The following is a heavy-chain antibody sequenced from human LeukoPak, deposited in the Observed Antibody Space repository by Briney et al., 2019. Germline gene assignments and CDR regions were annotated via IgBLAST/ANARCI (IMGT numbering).Heavy chain of an antibody. Sequence: GASVKVSCKASGYTFTGHYMHWVRQAPGQGLEWMGWINPNSGGTNYAQKFQGRVTMTRDTSISTAYMELSRLRSDDTAVYYCARDSGERGSGSYLIAYWGQGTLATVSS. CDR1: GYTFTGHY. V-gene: IGHV1-2*02. CDR2: INPNSGGT. D-gene: IGHD3-10*01. J-gene: IGHJ4*02. CDR3: ARDSGERGSGSYLIAY.